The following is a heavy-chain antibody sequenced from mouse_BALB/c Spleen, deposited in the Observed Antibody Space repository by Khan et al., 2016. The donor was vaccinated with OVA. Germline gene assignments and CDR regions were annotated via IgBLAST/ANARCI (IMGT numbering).Heavy chain of an antibody. V-gene: IGHV9-3-1*01. CDR3: AKYGKIGYAIDY. CDR2: INTYTGEP. J-gene: IGHJ4*01. D-gene: IGHD1-1*01. Sequence: QIQLVQSGPELKKPGETVKISCKASGYTFTNYGMNWVKQAPGKGLKWMGWINTYTGEPTYGDDFKGRFAFSLETSAGTAYLQINNLKNEDTSTYCCAKYGKIGYAIDYWSQGTSVTVAS. CDR1: GYTFTNYG.